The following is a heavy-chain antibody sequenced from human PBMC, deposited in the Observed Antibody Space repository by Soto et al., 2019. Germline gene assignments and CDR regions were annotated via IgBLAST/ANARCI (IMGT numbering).Heavy chain of an antibody. D-gene: IGHD6-13*01. CDR1: AGSINSYY. CDR3: ARGFGSSWYYFDS. V-gene: IGHV4-4*07. Sequence: SVTISLTCTVPAGSINSYYWSWLRQPAGKRLEWIGRSYTDGGTNYNPSLKSRVAMSLDTSRKQFSLNLSYVTAADTAVYYCARGFGSSWYYFDSWCEGTLVTVS. CDR2: SYTDGGT. J-gene: IGHJ4*02.